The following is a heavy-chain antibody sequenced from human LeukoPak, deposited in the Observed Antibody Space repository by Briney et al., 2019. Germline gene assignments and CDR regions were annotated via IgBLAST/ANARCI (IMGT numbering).Heavy chain of an antibody. J-gene: IGHJ4*02. CDR2: INAGNGNT. Sequence: ASVKVSCEASGYTFTSYAMHWVRQAPGQRLEWMGWINAGNGNTKYSQKFQGRVTITRDTSASTAYMELSSLRSEDTAVYYCARVVDSSGYSGGGYWGQGTLVTVSS. CDR1: GYTFTSYA. CDR3: ARVVDSSGYSGGGY. D-gene: IGHD3-22*01. V-gene: IGHV1-3*01.